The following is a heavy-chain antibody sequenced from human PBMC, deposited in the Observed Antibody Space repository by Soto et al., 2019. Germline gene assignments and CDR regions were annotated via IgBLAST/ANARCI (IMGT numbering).Heavy chain of an antibody. CDR1: GYTFTSYG. CDR2: VSGYNGDT. D-gene: IGHD4-17*01. V-gene: IGHV1-18*01. J-gene: IGHJ4*02. CDR3: GRPKPGEFEAY. Sequence: QIQVVQSGDEVKQPGASVTVSCKASGYTFTSYGINWVRKAPGHGLEWVGWVSGYNGDTYYAQKSPERVLMPKAGGTSTADLELGGLRSDDSAVYYWGRPKPGEFEAYWGRGPRVSV.